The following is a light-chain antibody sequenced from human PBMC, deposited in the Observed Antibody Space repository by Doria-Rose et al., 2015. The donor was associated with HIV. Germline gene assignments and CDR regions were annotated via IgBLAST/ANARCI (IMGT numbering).Light chain of an antibody. CDR3: QQSYSTPLT. CDR2: AAS. Sequence: DIRLTQSPSSLSASVGDRVTITCRASQSTGSFLNWYQQRPGKAPKLLIYAASSLQNGLPSRFSGSGSGTDFTLTISSLQPEDFATYFCQQSYSTPLTFGGGTKVEIK. J-gene: IGKJ4*01. V-gene: IGKV1-39*01. CDR1: QSTGSF.